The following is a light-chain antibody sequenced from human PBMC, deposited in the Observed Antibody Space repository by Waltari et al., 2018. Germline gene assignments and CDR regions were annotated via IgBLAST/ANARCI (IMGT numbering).Light chain of an antibody. J-gene: IGKJ2*03. CDR1: QSVSW. V-gene: IGKV1-5*03. Sequence: DIQMTPSPSTLSASVGDTVTITCRASQSVSWLAWYQQKPGEAPKLLIYEASTLERGVPSRFSGRGSGTEFTLTISSLQPDDFATFFCQQYDTYSPHSFGQGTKLEIK. CDR3: QQYDTYSPHS. CDR2: EAS.